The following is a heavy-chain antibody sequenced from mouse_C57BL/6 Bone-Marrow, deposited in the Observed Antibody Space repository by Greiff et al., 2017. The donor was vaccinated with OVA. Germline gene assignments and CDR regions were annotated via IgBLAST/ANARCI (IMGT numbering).Heavy chain of an antibody. J-gene: IGHJ2*01. V-gene: IGHV1-72*01. CDR2: IDPNSGGT. D-gene: IGHD1-1*01. CDR3: ARAVYYGSKAWFDY. Sequence: QVQLKESGAELVKPGASVKLSCKASGYTFTSYWMHWVKQRPGRGLEWIGRIDPNSGGTKYNEKFKSKATLTVDKPSSTAYMQLSSLTSEDSAVYYCARAVYYGSKAWFDYWGQGTTLTVSS. CDR1: GYTFTSYW.